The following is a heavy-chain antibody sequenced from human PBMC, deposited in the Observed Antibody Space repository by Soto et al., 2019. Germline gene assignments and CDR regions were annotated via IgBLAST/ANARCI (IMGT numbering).Heavy chain of an antibody. V-gene: IGHV4-34*01. Sequence: PSETLSLTCAVYGGSFSGYYWSWIRQPPGKGLEWIGEINHSGSTYYNPSLKSRVTISVDTSKNQFSLKLSSVTAADTAVYYCARLRAGYSSSWPTFYFDYWGQGTLVTVSS. CDR2: INHSGST. D-gene: IGHD6-13*01. CDR3: ARLRAGYSSSWPTFYFDY. CDR1: GGSFSGYY. J-gene: IGHJ4*02.